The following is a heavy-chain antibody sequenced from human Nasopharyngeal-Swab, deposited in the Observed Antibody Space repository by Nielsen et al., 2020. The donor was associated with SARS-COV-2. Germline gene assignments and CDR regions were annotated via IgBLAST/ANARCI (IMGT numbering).Heavy chain of an antibody. CDR2: ISGGSIYI. D-gene: IGHD1-26*01. J-gene: IGHJ4*02. V-gene: IGHV3-21*01. Sequence: GGSLRLSCAASGFTFSSYSMNWVRQAPGKGLEWVSFISGGSIYIYYADSMKGRFTISRDNAKNSLYLQMNSLRAEDTAVYYCARDQGIVGDPGGFDLWGQGTLVTVPS. CDR3: ARDQGIVGDPGGFDL. CDR1: GFTFSSYS.